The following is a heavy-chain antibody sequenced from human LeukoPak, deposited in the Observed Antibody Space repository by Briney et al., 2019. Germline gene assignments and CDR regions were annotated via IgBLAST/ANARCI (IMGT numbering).Heavy chain of an antibody. CDR3: AKAKGYYYDSSGFDY. D-gene: IGHD3-22*01. J-gene: IGHJ4*02. CDR1: GFTFSSYG. Sequence: QPGGSLRLSCAASGFTFSSYGMHWVRQAPGKGLEWVAVISYDGSNKYYADSVKGRFTISRDNSKNTLYLQMNSLRAEDTAVYYCAKAKGYYYDSSGFDYWGQGTLVTVSS. V-gene: IGHV3-30*18. CDR2: ISYDGSNK.